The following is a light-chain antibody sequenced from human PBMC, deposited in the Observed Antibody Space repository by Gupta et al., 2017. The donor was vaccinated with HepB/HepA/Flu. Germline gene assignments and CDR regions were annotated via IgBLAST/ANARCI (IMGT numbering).Light chain of an antibody. J-gene: IGLJ3*02. CDR3: CSYAGSNSWV. CDR1: SSDVGSYNL. Sequence: QSALTQPASVSGSPGQWITISCTGTSSDVGSYNLVSWYQQHPGKAPKLMIYEVSKRPTGVSNRFSVSKSGNAASLTISGPQGEEEADYYCCSYAGSNSWVLGGGTKRIVL. CDR2: EVS. V-gene: IGLV2-23*02.